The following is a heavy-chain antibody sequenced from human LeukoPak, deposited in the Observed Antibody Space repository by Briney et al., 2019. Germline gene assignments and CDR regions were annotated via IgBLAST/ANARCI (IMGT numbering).Heavy chain of an antibody. D-gene: IGHD3-10*01. CDR2: ISDTGNT. J-gene: IGHJ6*03. Sequence: GGSLRLSCAASGFTLSSYAMSWVRQAPGKGLEWVSAISDTGNTYHADSVKGRFTISRDSSKNTLFLQMNRLRPEDAAVYYCAKKGSTMVRGVIIYYYYYYMDVWGKGTTVTISS. V-gene: IGHV3-23*01. CDR3: AKKGSTMVRGVIIYYYYYYMDV. CDR1: GFTLSSYA.